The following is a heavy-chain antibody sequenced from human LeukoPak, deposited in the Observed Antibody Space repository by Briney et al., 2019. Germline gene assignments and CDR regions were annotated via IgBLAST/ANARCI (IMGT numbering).Heavy chain of an antibody. Sequence: SVKVSCKASGYTFTGYYMHWVRQAPGQGLEWMGRNIPILGIANYAQKFQGRVTITADKSTSTAYMELSSLRSEDTAVYYCAAPRGTIAAAAFFDYWGQGTLVTVSS. J-gene: IGHJ4*02. D-gene: IGHD6-13*01. CDR2: NIPILGIA. V-gene: IGHV1-69*02. CDR3: AAPRGTIAAAAFFDY. CDR1: GYTFTGYY.